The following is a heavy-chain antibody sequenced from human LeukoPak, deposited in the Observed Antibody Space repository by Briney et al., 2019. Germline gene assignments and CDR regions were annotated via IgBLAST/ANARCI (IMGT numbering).Heavy chain of an antibody. Sequence: SVKVSCKASGGTFSSYAISWVRQAPGQGLEWMGRIIPILGIANYAQKFQGRVTITADKSTSTAYMELSSLRSGDTAVYYCANSNYYYYYYMDVWGKGTTVTVSS. J-gene: IGHJ6*03. CDR1: GGTFSSYA. V-gene: IGHV1-69*04. CDR3: ANSNYYYYYYMDV. CDR2: IIPILGIA.